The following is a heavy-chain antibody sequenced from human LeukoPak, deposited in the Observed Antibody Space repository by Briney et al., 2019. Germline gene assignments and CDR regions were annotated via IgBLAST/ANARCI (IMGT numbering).Heavy chain of an antibody. Sequence: ASVKASCKASGYTFTSYDINWVRQAPGQGLEWMGWISAYNGNTNYAQKLQGRVTMTRDTSTSTVYMELSSLRSEDTAVYYCARNYYDSSGSYLFFDYWGQGTLVTVSS. CDR3: ARNYYDSSGSYLFFDY. J-gene: IGHJ4*02. V-gene: IGHV1-18*01. D-gene: IGHD3-22*01. CDR1: GYTFTSYD. CDR2: ISAYNGNT.